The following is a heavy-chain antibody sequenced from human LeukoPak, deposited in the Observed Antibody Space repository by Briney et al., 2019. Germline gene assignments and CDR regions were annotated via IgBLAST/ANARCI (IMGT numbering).Heavy chain of an antibody. J-gene: IGHJ4*02. Sequence: PSQTLSLTCTVSGGSISSGDYDWSWIRQPPGKGLEWIGDIYYSGSTYYNPSLKSRVTISVDTSKTQFSLKLSSVTAADTAVYYCTKETRYDILTGYFIYYFDYWGQGTLVTVSS. CDR2: IYYSGST. D-gene: IGHD3-9*01. CDR1: GGSISSGDYD. CDR3: TKETRYDILTGYFIYYFDY. V-gene: IGHV4-30-4*01.